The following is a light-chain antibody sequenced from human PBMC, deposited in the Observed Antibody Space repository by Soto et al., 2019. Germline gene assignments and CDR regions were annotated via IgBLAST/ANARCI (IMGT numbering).Light chain of an antibody. Sequence: DIQMTQSPSSLSASVGARVTITCRASQSISNYLNWYQQKPGKAPKLLIYAASSMQSGVPSRFSGSGSEADFTLTISRLQPDDSATYYCQQSFSPLWTFGQGTKVEV. V-gene: IGKV1-39*01. CDR3: QQSFSPLWT. CDR2: AAS. J-gene: IGKJ1*01. CDR1: QSISNY.